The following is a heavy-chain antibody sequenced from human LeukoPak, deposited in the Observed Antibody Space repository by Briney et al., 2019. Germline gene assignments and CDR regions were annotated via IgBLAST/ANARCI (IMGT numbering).Heavy chain of an antibody. Sequence: GGSLRLSCTASGFSFSDYAMSWVRQAPGKGLEWVSSMTDSGDNTYDADSVKGRFTVSRDNSKNTLYLQMSSLRAEDTALYYCARLVPATGIDFWGQGTLVTVSS. D-gene: IGHD2-2*01. V-gene: IGHV3-23*01. CDR2: MTDSGDNT. CDR3: ARLVPATGIDF. J-gene: IGHJ4*02. CDR1: GFSFSDYA.